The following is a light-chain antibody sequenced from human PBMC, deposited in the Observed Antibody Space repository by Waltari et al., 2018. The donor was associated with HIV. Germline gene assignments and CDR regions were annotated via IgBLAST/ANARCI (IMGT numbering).Light chain of an antibody. CDR2: DAS. CDR3: QQYGSSPT. V-gene: IGKV3D-20*01. CDR1: QSVSSTY. J-gene: IGKJ5*01. Sequence: EFVLTQFPATLSLSPVERATLSCGASQSVSSTYLAWYQQKPGRAPRLLIYDASSRATGIPDRFSGSGSGTDFTLTISRLEPEDFAVYYCQQYGSSPTFGLGTRLEIK.